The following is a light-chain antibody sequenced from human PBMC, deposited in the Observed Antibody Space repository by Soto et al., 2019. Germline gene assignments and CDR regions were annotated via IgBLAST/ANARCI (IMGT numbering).Light chain of an antibody. Sequence: DIQMTQSPASLSASVGDRVTITCQASQAIGDHLHWYQHKPGEAPRLLIYDASYLETGVPPWFSGSRSGTDFTLTIISLRPQDVATYYCQQSDNLPITFGQGTRVDI. V-gene: IGKV1-33*01. CDR1: QAIGDH. J-gene: IGKJ5*01. CDR3: QQSDNLPIT. CDR2: DAS.